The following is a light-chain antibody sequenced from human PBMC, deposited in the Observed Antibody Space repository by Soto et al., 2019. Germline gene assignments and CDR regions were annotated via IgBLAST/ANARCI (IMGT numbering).Light chain of an antibody. CDR2: AAS. Sequence: IQLTQSPSSLSASVGDRVTITCRASQGISSYLAWYQQKPGRAPNLLIYAASTLQSGVPSRFSCSGSGTDFTLTISSLQPEDFASYYCQQVNSYPYTFGQGTKLEIK. J-gene: IGKJ2*01. CDR3: QQVNSYPYT. CDR1: QGISSY. V-gene: IGKV1-9*01.